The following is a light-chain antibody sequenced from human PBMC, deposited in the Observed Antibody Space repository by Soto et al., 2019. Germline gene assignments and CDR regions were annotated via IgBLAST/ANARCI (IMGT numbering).Light chain of an antibody. CDR1: SSNIGAGYD. Sequence: QSVLTQPPSVSGAPGQRVTISCTGSSSNIGAGYDVHWYQQLPGTAPKLLIYGNSNRPSGVPDRFSGSKSGTSASLAITGLQAEDEADYYCASWDDMLSGPVLGGGTKLTVL. J-gene: IGLJ2*01. V-gene: IGLV1-40*01. CDR2: GNS. CDR3: ASWDDMLSGPV.